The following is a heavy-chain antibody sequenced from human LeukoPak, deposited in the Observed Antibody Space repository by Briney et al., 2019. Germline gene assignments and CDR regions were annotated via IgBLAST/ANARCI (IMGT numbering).Heavy chain of an antibody. V-gene: IGHV1-2*02. D-gene: IGHD6-19*01. CDR3: ARSDSSGWSNYYYYMDV. J-gene: IGHJ6*03. Sequence: GASVKVSCKASGYRFNSQGMNWVRQAPGQGLEWMGWINPNSGGTNYAQKFQGRVTMTRDTSISTAYMELSRLRSDDTAVYYCARSDSSGWSNYYYYMDVWGKGTTVTISS. CDR1: GYRFNSQG. CDR2: INPNSGGT.